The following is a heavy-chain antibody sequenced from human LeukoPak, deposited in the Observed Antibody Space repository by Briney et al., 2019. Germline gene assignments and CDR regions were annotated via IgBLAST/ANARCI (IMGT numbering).Heavy chain of an antibody. Sequence: NSSETLSLTCSVSGASMTNHYWSWIRQPPGKGLEWIGYIYDSETTNYNPSLKSRVTISVDTSKNQFSLNLNSVTAADTAIYYCASGDRVANFDFWGQGTLVTVSS. J-gene: IGHJ4*02. D-gene: IGHD3-10*01. V-gene: IGHV4-59*11. CDR1: GASMTNHY. CDR2: IYDSETT. CDR3: ASGDRVANFDF.